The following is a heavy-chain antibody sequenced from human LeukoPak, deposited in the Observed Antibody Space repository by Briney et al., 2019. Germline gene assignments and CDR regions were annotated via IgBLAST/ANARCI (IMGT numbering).Heavy chain of an antibody. J-gene: IGHJ6*03. CDR3: ARGLPYYYYMDV. Sequence: GGSLRLSCAASGLTFSSYWMHWVRQAPGKGLVWVSRINSDGSSTSYADSVKGRFTISRDNAKNTLYLQMNSLRAEDTAVYYCARGLPYYYYMDVWGKGTTVTVSS. CDR1: GLTFSSYW. D-gene: IGHD4-11*01. CDR2: INSDGSST. V-gene: IGHV3-74*01.